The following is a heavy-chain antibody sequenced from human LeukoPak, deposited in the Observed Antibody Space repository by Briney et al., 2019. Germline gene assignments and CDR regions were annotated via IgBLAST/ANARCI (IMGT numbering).Heavy chain of an antibody. Sequence: SVKVSCKASGDTSSSYAISWVRQAPGQGLEWVGGIIPIYGTANYAQKFQGRVTITTDESTTTAYMELSSLRSEDTAVYYCARPPSAHWGRDYYYYMDVWGKGTTVIVSS. CDR3: ARPPSAHWGRDYYYYMDV. CDR2: IIPIYGTA. V-gene: IGHV1-69*05. CDR1: GDTSSSYA. J-gene: IGHJ6*03. D-gene: IGHD3-16*01.